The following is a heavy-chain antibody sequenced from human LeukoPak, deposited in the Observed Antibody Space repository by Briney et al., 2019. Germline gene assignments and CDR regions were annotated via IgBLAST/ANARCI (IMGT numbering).Heavy chain of an antibody. Sequence: PSETLCLTCTVSGGSITSRNYYWGWIRQPPGKGLGWIGSMWHSGSTYYDPSFPSRATVSVDTSNTQFPLRLSSVTAAATAVYYCAGPPSGFLYYCDHWGQGTLVTVSS. CDR1: GGSITSRNYY. CDR3: AGPPSGFLYYCDH. J-gene: IGHJ4*02. CDR2: MWHSGST. V-gene: IGHV4-39*01. D-gene: IGHD3-10*01.